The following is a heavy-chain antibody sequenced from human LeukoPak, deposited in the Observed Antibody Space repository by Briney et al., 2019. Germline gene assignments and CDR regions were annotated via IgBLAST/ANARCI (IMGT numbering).Heavy chain of an antibody. CDR3: AKDRTVVPLAYWYFDL. D-gene: IGHD2-2*01. CDR1: GFTFSSHA. Sequence: GGSLRLSCAASGFTFSSHAMTWFRQGPGKGLEGVSSIYGGGDSTFYADSVKGRFTISRDNSKYTLDLQMNSLRVEDSGIYYCAKDRTVVPLAYWYFDLWGRGTLVTVSS. CDR2: IYGGGDST. V-gene: IGHV3-23*01. J-gene: IGHJ2*01.